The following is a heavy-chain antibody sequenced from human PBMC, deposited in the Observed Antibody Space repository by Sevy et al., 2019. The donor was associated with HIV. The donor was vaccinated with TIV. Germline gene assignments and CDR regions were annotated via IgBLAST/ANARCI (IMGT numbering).Heavy chain of an antibody. CDR3: ARSSNGALDY. CDR2: IKEDGSEE. D-gene: IGHD2-2*01. CDR1: GFTFSRYW. V-gene: IGHV3-7*01. Sequence: GGSLRLSCAASGFTFSRYWMSWVRQAPGKGLEWVAYIKEDGSEENYVDSVRGQITISSDNAKNSLYLQMNSLRAEDTAVYYCARSSNGALDYWGQGSLVTVSS. J-gene: IGHJ4*02.